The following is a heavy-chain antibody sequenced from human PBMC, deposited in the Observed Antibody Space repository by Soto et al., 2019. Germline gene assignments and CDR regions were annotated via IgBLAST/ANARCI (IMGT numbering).Heavy chain of an antibody. CDR1: GASISSSSYY. D-gene: IGHD3-9*01. V-gene: IGHV4-39*01. Sequence: PSETLSLTCTVYGASISSSSYYWGWIRQPPGKGLEWVGSIYYSGRTYYNPALKSRLTISVDTSRNQFSLKLSSVTAADTAVYSCARFFVSFGDNDILFDFWGQGSLVPVSS. J-gene: IGHJ5*01. CDR3: ARFFVSFGDNDILFDF. CDR2: IYYSGRT.